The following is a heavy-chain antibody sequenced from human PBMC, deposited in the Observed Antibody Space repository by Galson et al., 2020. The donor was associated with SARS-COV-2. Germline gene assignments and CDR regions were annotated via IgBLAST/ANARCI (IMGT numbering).Heavy chain of an antibody. CDR1: GFTFDDYA. Sequence: GGSLRLSCAASGFTFDDYAMHWVRQAPGKGLEWVSGLSWNSGSIGYADSVKGRFPISRDNAKNSLYLQMNSLRAEDTALYYCAKDIPLYGSGSYYNIFDYWGQGTLVTVSS. CDR2: LSWNSGSI. V-gene: IGHV3-9*01. D-gene: IGHD3-10*01. J-gene: IGHJ4*02. CDR3: AKDIPLYGSGSYYNIFDY.